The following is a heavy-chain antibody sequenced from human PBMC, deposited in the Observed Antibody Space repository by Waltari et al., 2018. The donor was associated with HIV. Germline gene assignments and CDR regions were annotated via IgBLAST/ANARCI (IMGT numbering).Heavy chain of an antibody. CDR3: ARDRAFGPEYVSGWSRDWSRGGWFDP. Sequence: QVQLRESGPGLVEPSQTLSLICHVTNGSISSGSYYWSWVRQTGGKGLVWIGRIYSRVSSTYNPALQNRIAMIVDTTRNLFSLEVFAGSAADTGVYYCARDRAFGPEYVSGWSRDWSRGGWFDPWGQGTPVVVSS. CDR2: IYSRVSS. D-gene: IGHD6-19*01. CDR1: NGSISSGSYY. V-gene: IGHV4-61*02. J-gene: IGHJ5*02.